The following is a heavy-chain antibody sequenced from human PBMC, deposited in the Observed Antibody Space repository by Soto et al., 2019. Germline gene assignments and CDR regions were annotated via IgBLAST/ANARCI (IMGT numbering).Heavy chain of an antibody. Sequence: QVQLVQSGAEVKKPGASVKVSCKASGYTFTSYGISWVRQAPGQGLEWMGWISAYNGNTNYAQKLQGRVTMTTDTSTSTAYMEMRSLRSDDTAVYYCARDDYYDSSEYYFDYWGQGTLVTVSS. CDR3: ARDDYYDSSEYYFDY. CDR2: ISAYNGNT. J-gene: IGHJ4*02. D-gene: IGHD3-22*01. V-gene: IGHV1-18*01. CDR1: GYTFTSYG.